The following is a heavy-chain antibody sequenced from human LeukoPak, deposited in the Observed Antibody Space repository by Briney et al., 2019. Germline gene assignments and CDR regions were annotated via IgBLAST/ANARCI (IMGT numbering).Heavy chain of an antibody. CDR1: GGSISRNNYY. Sequence: PSETLSLTCTVSGGSISRNNYYWGWIRQPPGKGLEWIGSIYYSGSTYNNPSLKSRVTISVDTTKNQFSLKLTSVTAADTAVYCCASSPSGYWWNFDCWGQGTLVTVSS. J-gene: IGHJ4*02. D-gene: IGHD3-22*01. CDR3: ASSPSGYWWNFDC. V-gene: IGHV4-39*01. CDR2: IYYSGST.